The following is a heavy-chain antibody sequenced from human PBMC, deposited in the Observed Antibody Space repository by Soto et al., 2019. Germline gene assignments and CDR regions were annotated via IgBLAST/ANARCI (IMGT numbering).Heavy chain of an antibody. CDR3: ARVGLVGATIDHAVDY. CDR2: ITSSSSYT. J-gene: IGHJ4*02. Sequence: QVQLVESGGGLVKPGGSLRLSCAASGFTFSDYYMSWIRQTPGKGLEWVSYITSSSSYTTYADSVKGRFTISRDNAKNSLYLQMNSLRAEDTAVYYCARVGLVGATIDHAVDYWGQGTLVTVSS. V-gene: IGHV3-11*05. D-gene: IGHD1-26*01. CDR1: GFTFSDYY.